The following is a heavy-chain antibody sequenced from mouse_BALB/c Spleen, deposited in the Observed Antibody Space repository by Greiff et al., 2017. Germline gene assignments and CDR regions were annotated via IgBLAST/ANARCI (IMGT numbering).Heavy chain of an antibody. D-gene: IGHD2-4*01. V-gene: IGHV1S81*02. CDR2: INPSNGRT. J-gene: IGHJ2*01. CDR3: ATGGLRGLFDY. Sequence: VQLQQPGAELVKPGASVKLSCKASGYTFTSYWMHWVKQRPGQGLEWIGEINPSNGRTNYNEKFKSKATLTVDKSSSTAYMQLSSLTSEDSAVYYCATGGLRGLFDYWGQGTTLTVSS. CDR1: GYTFTSYW.